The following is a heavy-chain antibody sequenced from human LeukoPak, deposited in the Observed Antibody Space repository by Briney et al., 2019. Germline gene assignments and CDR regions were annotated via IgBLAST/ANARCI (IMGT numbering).Heavy chain of an antibody. CDR3: ARDYYGSGTYYTPAQASGY. J-gene: IGHJ4*02. D-gene: IGHD3-10*01. CDR1: GFTFSNYG. CDR2: ISDSGDST. V-gene: IGHV3-23*01. Sequence: GGSLRLSCAASGFTFSNYGMRWVRPAPGKGLEWVSSISDSGDSTYYADSVKGRFIISRDNSDNTLFLQMNRLRAEDTAVYLCARDYYGSGTYYTPAQASGYWGQGTLVTVSS.